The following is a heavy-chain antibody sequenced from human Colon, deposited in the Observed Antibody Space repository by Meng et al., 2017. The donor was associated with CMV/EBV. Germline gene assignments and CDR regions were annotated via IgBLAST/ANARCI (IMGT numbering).Heavy chain of an antibody. D-gene: IGHD1-26*01. CDR3: ARARGSYAWFDP. Sequence: ASVKVSCKASGYTFISYYIQLVRQAPGQGLEWMGIINPSGGSTIYAQKFQGRVTMTRDTSTSTVYMELSSLRSEDTSVYYCARARGSYAWFDPWGQGTLVTVSS. J-gene: IGHJ5*02. CDR1: GYTFISYY. V-gene: IGHV1-46*01. CDR2: INPSGGST.